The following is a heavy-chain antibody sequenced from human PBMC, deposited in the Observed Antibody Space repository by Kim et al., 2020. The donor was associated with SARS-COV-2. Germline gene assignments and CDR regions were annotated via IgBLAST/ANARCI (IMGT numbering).Heavy chain of an antibody. CDR1: GFTFSSYE. CDR2: ISSSGSTI. CDR3: ARDPTIFNPGFDY. Sequence: GGSLRLSCAASGFTFSSYEMNWVRQAPGKGLEWVSYISSSGSTIYYADSVKGRFTISRDNAKNSLYLQMNSLRAEDTAVYYCARDPTIFNPGFDYWGQGTLVTVSS. V-gene: IGHV3-48*03. J-gene: IGHJ4*02. D-gene: IGHD3-9*01.